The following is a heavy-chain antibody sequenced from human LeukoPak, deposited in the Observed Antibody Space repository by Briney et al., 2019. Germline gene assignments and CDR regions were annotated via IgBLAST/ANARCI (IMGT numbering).Heavy chain of an antibody. J-gene: IGHJ6*03. D-gene: IGHD2-15*01. CDR2: IIPIFGTA. CDR1: GGTFSSYA. V-gene: IGHV1-69*06. Sequence: SVKVSCKASGGTFSSYAISWVRQAPGQGLEWMGGIIPIFGTANYAQKFQGRVTITADKSTSTAYMELSSLRSEDTAVYYCAREGSPFYYYYMDVWGKGTTVTVSS. CDR3: AREGSPFYYYYMDV.